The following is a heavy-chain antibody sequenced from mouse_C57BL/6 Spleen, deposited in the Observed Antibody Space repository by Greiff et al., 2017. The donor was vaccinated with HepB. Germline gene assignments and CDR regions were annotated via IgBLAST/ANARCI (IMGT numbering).Heavy chain of an antibody. J-gene: IGHJ3*01. D-gene: IGHD2-2*01. CDR1: GYTFTEYT. Sequence: QVQLQQSGAELVKPGASVKLSCKASGYTFTEYTIHWVKQRSGQGLEWIGWFYPGSGSIKYNEKFKDKATLTADKSSSTVYMELSRLTSEDSAVYFCERHEEGMVTTGGAWFAYWGQGTLVTVSA. V-gene: IGHV1-62-2*01. CDR3: ERHEEGMVTTGGAWFAY. CDR2: FYPGSGSI.